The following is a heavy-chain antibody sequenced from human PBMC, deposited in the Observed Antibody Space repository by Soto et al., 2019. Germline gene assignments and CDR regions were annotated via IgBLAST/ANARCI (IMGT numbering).Heavy chain of an antibody. V-gene: IGHV4-34*01. Sequence: PSETLSLTWAVYGGSFSGYYWSWIRQPPGKGLEWIGEINHSGSTNYNPSLKSRVTISVDTSKNQFSLKLSSVTAADTAVYYCARPGYCSGGSCSHPPFDIWGQGTMVTVSS. D-gene: IGHD2-15*01. CDR2: INHSGST. J-gene: IGHJ3*02. CDR3: ARPGYCSGGSCSHPPFDI. CDR1: GGSFSGYY.